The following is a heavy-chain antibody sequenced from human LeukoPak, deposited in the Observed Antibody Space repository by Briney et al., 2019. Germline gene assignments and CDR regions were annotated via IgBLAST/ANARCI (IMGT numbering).Heavy chain of an antibody. Sequence: SETLSLTCTVSGYSISSGYYWGWIRQPPGKGLEWIGSIYHSGSTYYNPSLKSRVTISVDTSKYQFSLKLSSVTAADTAVYYCARGSYDILTGYPYYFDYWGQGTLVTVSS. CDR2: IYHSGST. CDR1: GYSISSGYY. J-gene: IGHJ4*02. V-gene: IGHV4-38-2*02. CDR3: ARGSYDILTGYPYYFDY. D-gene: IGHD3-9*01.